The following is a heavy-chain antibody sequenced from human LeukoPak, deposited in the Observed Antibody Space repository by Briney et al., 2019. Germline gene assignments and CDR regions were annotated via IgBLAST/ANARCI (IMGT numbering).Heavy chain of an antibody. D-gene: IGHD2-8*01. CDR1: GFTFSSYG. Sequence: PGGSLRLSCAASGFTFSSYGMHWVRQAPGKGLDWVADIWYDGKTEHFADSVKGRFTISRDNFKNTLYLQMNSLRAEDTAVYYCARDRHCSNGVCHNSPGMDVWGQGTTVTVSS. J-gene: IGHJ6*02. CDR2: IWYDGKTE. CDR3: ARDRHCSNGVCHNSPGMDV. V-gene: IGHV3-33*08.